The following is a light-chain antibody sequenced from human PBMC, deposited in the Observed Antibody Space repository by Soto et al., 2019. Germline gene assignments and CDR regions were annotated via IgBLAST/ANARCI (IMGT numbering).Light chain of an antibody. Sequence: EIVLTQSPGTLSLSPGQRATLSCRASQSVSNNYLAWYQQKPGQAPRLLIYGASTRATGIPDRFSASGSGAEFTLTISSLQPEDFAVYYCQQYNSWVTFGGGTKVDIK. V-gene: IGKV3-20*01. CDR1: QSVSNNY. CDR3: QQYNSWVT. J-gene: IGKJ4*01. CDR2: GAS.